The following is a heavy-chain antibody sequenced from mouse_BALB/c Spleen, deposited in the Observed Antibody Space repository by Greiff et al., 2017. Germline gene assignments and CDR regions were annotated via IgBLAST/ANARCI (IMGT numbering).Heavy chain of an antibody. CDR1: GYAFTNYW. Sequence: QVQLQQSGAELVRPGTSVKISCKASGYAFTNYWLGWVKQRPGHGLEWIGDIYPGSGNTYYNEKFKGKATLTADKSSSTAYMQLSSLTSEDSAVYYCARNAMDYWGQGTSVTVSS. V-gene: IGHV1-63*01. CDR2: IYPGSGNT. CDR3: ARNAMDY. J-gene: IGHJ4*01.